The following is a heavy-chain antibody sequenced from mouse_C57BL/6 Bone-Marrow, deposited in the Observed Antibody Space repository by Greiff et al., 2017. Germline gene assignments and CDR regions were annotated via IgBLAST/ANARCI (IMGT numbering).Heavy chain of an antibody. Sequence: VKLMESGGGLVKPGGSLKLSCAASGFTFSDYGMHWVRQAPEKGLEWVAYISSGSSTIYYADTVKGRFTISRDNAKNTLFLQMTSLRSEDTAMYYCASFYFDYWGQGTTLTVSS. V-gene: IGHV5-17*01. CDR1: GFTFSDYG. CDR2: ISSGSSTI. CDR3: ASFYFDY. J-gene: IGHJ2*01.